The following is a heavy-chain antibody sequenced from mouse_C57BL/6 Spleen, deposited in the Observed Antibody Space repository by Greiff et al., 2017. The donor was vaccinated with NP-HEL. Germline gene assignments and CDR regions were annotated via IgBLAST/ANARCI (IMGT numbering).Heavy chain of an antibody. J-gene: IGHJ2*01. CDR1: GYTFTSYW. Sequence: QVQLQQPGAELVKAGASVKMSCKASGYTFTSYWMHWVKQRLGQGLEWFAETNPTNGRTYYHEKFKSKATLTVDKSSSTAYMLLSSPTFEDSAVYYCARIKKIVATYGDYWGQGTTLTVSS. D-gene: IGHD1-1*01. CDR2: TNPTNGRT. V-gene: IGHV1S81*02. CDR3: ARIKKIVATYGDY.